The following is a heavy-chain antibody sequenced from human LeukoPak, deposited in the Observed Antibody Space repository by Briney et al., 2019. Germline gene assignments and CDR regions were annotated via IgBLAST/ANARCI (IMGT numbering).Heavy chain of an antibody. CDR2: IYYSGSI. D-gene: IGHD5-18*01. Sequence: SETLSLTCTVSGGSITSYYWSWVRQPPGKGLEWIGCIYYSGSINYNPSLESRVTISIDTSKNQFSLNLRSVNTADTAVYYCATLHSCGADIWGLGTMVTVSS. V-gene: IGHV4-59*01. CDR3: ATLHSCGADI. CDR1: GGSITSYY. J-gene: IGHJ3*02.